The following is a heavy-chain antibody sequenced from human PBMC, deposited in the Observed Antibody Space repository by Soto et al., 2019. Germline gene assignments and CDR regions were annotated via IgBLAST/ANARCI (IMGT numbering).Heavy chain of an antibody. CDR2: IYYSGST. CDR3: ARGRKKYCSSTSCYAEGWGFDY. J-gene: IGHJ4*02. Sequence: QVQLQESGPGLVKPSETLSLTCTVSGGSISSYYWSWIRQPPGKGLEWIGYIYYSGSTNYNPSLKRRVTISVDTSKNQFSLKLSSVTAADTAVDYCARGRKKYCSSTSCYAEGWGFDYWGQGTLVTVSS. D-gene: IGHD2-2*01. V-gene: IGHV4-59*01. CDR1: GGSISSYY.